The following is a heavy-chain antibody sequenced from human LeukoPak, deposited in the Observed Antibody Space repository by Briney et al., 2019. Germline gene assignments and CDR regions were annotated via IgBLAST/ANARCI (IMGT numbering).Heavy chain of an antibody. CDR2: FYSTGST. V-gene: IGHV4-4*07. Sequence: PSETLSLTCNVSGGSINNYYWSWIRQPAGKGLEWIGLFYSTGSTKYNPALKSRVTISIDSSKNQFSLNLSSVTAADTAVYYCARGTVTMDYWGRGTLVTVSS. D-gene: IGHD4-17*01. CDR1: GGSINNYY. CDR3: ARGTVTMDY. J-gene: IGHJ4*02.